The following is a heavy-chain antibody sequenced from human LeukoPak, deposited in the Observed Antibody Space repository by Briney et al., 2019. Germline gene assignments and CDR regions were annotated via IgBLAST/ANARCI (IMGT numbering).Heavy chain of an antibody. CDR3: ARFGVDYDMDV. V-gene: IGHV4-59*11. D-gene: IGHD3-16*01. CDR1: GGSISGHY. J-gene: IGHJ6*02. Sequence: SETLSLTCIVSGGSISGHYWTWIRQPPGKGLEWIGQIHYSGRPDYNPSLKSRVTISVDTSKNQLSPKVTSVTGADTAVYYCARFGVDYDMDVWGQGTTVTVSS. CDR2: IHYSGRP.